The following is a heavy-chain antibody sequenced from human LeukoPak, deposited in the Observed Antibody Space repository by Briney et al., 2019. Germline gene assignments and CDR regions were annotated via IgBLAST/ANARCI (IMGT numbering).Heavy chain of an antibody. Sequence: ASVKVSCKASGGTFSSYAISWVRQAPGQGLEWMGGIIPIFGTANYAQKFQGRVTITADKSTSTAYMELSSLRSEDTAVYYFFFQAEDGIRYFDWLLYWGQGTLVTVSS. CDR3: FFQAEDGIRYFDWLLY. CDR2: IIPIFGTA. V-gene: IGHV1-69*06. D-gene: IGHD3-9*01. J-gene: IGHJ4*02. CDR1: GGTFSSYA.